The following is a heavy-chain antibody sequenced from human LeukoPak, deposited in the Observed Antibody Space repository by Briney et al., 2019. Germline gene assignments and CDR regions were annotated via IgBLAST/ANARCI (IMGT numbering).Heavy chain of an antibody. V-gene: IGHV3-23*01. CDR2: ISGSGIST. CDR1: GFIFSSHA. D-gene: IGHD2-15*01. J-gene: IGHJ4*02. Sequence: GGSLRLSCAASGFIFSSHAMGWVRKAPDKGLEWVSAISGSGISTYYADSVKGRFTISRDNSKNTLYLQMNSLRAEDTAVYYCAKEAFGYHYYFDHWGQGALVTVSS. CDR3: AKEAFGYHYYFDH.